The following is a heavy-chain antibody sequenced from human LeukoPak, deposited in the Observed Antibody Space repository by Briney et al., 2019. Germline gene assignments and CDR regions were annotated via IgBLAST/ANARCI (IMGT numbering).Heavy chain of an antibody. CDR2: INPNSGGT. V-gene: IGHV1-2*02. D-gene: IGHD3-10*01. J-gene: IGHJ6*02. Sequence: ASVNVSCKASGYSFTDYYMHWVRQAPGQGLEWMGWINPNSGGTNSAQRFQGRVTMTRDTSISTAYMELSSLRSDDTAVYYCAKSSISGSGSYYPYYYGMDVWGQGTTVTVSS. CDR3: AKSSISGSGSYYPYYYGMDV. CDR1: GYSFTDYY.